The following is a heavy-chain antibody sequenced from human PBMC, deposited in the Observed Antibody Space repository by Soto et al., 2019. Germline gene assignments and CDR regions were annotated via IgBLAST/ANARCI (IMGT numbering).Heavy chain of an antibody. Sequence: QLQLQESGSGLVKPSQTLSLTCAVSGDSISSGGYSWSWIRQPPGKGLEWIGFIYPSGTTYYNPSLERRVTISVDRSKNQLSLNLSSVTAADTAVYYCARDLGSHLGMDVWGQGTTVTVSS. CDR1: GDSISSGGYS. D-gene: IGHD3-10*01. CDR2: IYPSGTT. J-gene: IGHJ6*02. CDR3: ARDLGSHLGMDV. V-gene: IGHV4-30-2*01.